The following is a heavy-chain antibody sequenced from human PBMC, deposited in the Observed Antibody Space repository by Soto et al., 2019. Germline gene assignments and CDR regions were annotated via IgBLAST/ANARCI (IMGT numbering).Heavy chain of an antibody. Sequence: GSLRLSCAASGCSLSTNTMHWVRQVPGKGLEWVASISNDGRRKYYADFVKGRFTISRDTANNILYLEMNSLRAEDTSLYYCARVATAMTYDFWGQGTQVTVSS. CDR1: GCSLSTNT. CDR2: ISNDGRRK. V-gene: IGHV3-30*04. CDR3: ARVATAMTYDF. D-gene: IGHD2-21*02. J-gene: IGHJ4*02.